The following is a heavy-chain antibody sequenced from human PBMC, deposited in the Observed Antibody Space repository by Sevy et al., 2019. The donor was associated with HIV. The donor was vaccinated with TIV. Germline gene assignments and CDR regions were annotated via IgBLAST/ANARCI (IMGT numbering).Heavy chain of an antibody. CDR2: ISSSGSST. J-gene: IGHJ3*02. V-gene: IGHV3-48*03. CDR1: GFSFSSYE. Sequence: EGSLRLSCTASGFSFSSYEMNWVRQAPGKGLEWVSYISSSGSSTYYADSVKGRFTISRDNAKNSLYLQMNSLRAEDTAVYYCARGGRHRYVYNRKDAFDIWGQGTMVTVSS. CDR3: ARGGRHRYVYNRKDAFDI. D-gene: IGHD1-1*01.